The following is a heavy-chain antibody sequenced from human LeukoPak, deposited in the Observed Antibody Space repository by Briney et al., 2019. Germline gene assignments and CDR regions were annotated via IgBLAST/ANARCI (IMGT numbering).Heavy chain of an antibody. D-gene: IGHD3-22*01. CDR2: IIPIFGTA. V-gene: IGHV1-69*13. CDR3: ARCHYYDSSGYLRLYYFDY. CDR1: GYTFTSYA. Sequence: SVKVSCKASGYTFTSYAMHWVRQAPGQGLEWMGGIIPIFGTANYAQKFQGRVTITADEFTSTAYMELSSLRSEDTAVYYCARCHYYDSSGYLRLYYFDYWGQGTLVTVSS. J-gene: IGHJ4*02.